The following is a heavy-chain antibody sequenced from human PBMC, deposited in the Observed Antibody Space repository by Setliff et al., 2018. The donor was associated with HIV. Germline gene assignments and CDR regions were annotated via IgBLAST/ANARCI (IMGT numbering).Heavy chain of an antibody. D-gene: IGHD6-13*01. CDR2: ISSSSSTI. CDR1: GFTFSSYS. Sequence: GGSLRLSCAASGFTFSSYSMNWVRQAPGKGLEWVSYISSSSSTIYYADSVKGRFTISRDNAKNSLYLQMNSLRAEDTAVYYCARDSSSWYPNYYYYGMDVWGQGTTVTVSS. J-gene: IGHJ6*02. V-gene: IGHV3-48*01. CDR3: ARDSSSWYPNYYYYGMDV.